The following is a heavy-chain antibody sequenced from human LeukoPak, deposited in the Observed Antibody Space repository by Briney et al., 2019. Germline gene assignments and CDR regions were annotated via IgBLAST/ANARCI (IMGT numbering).Heavy chain of an antibody. D-gene: IGHD3-10*01. Sequence: GASVKVSCKASGYTFTSYGISWVRQAPGQGLEWMGWISAYNGNTNYAQKPQGRVTMTTDTSTSTAYMELRSLRSDDAAVYYCARDMVRGVIQRAYYYGMDVWGKGTTVTVSS. CDR2: ISAYNGNT. V-gene: IGHV1-18*04. CDR3: ARDMVRGVIQRAYYYGMDV. J-gene: IGHJ6*01. CDR1: GYTFTSYG.